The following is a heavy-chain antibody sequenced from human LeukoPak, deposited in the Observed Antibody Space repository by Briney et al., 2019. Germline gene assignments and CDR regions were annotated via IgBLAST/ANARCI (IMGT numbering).Heavy chain of an antibody. V-gene: IGHV4-34*01. CDR1: GGSFSGYY. Sequence: PSETLSLTCAVYGGSFSGYYWSWLRQPPGKGLEWIGEINHSGSTNYNPSLKSRVTISVDTSKNQFSLKLSSVTAADTAVYYCARGSGDLLPITFGGGFVSGMDVWGQGTTVTVSS. D-gene: IGHD3-16*02. CDR2: INHSGST. J-gene: IGHJ6*02. CDR3: ARGSGDLLPITFGGGFVSGMDV.